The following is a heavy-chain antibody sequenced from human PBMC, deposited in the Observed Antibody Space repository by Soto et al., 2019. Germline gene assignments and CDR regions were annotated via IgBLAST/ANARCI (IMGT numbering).Heavy chain of an antibody. J-gene: IGHJ3*02. D-gene: IGHD6-19*01. V-gene: IGHV1-2*04. Sequence: EASVKVSCKASGYTFTGYYMHWVRQAPGQGLEWMGWINPNSGGTNYAQKFQGWVTMTRDTSISTAYMELSRLRSDDTAVYYCARGRNLAKIIAVAYDAFDIWGQGTMVTVSS. CDR2: INPNSGGT. CDR3: ARGRNLAKIIAVAYDAFDI. CDR1: GYTFTGYY.